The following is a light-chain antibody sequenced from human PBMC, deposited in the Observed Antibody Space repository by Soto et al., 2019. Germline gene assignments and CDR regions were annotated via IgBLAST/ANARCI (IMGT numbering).Light chain of an antibody. CDR2: WAS. CDR3: QQYFDVPFT. V-gene: IGKV4-1*01. CDR1: QSVLYSSNNKNY. J-gene: IGKJ4*01. Sequence: DIVMTQSPDSLAVSLGERATINCKSSQSVLYSSNNKNYLAWYQRKPGQPPKLLIYWASTRESGVPERFSGSGSGTDFTLTISSLEAEDVAFYWCQQYFDVPFTFGGGTKVDIK.